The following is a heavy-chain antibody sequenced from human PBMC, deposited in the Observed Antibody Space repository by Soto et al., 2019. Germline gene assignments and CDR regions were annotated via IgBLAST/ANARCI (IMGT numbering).Heavy chain of an antibody. CDR2: IYWHDDE. CDR1: GFSLSTTGVG. Sequence: SGPTLVNPTQTLTLTCTFSGFSLSTTGVGVSWIRQPPGKALEWLALIYWHDDERYSPYLKSRLTITKDTSKNQVVLTMTNMDPVDTATYYCAHRGGATVGLYYFDYWGQGALVTVSS. D-gene: IGHD3-16*01. CDR3: AHRGGATVGLYYFDY. V-gene: IGHV2-5*01. J-gene: IGHJ4*02.